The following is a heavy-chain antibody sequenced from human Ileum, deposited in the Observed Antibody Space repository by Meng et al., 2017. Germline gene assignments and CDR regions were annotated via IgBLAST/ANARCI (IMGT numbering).Heavy chain of an antibody. CDR3: AREGAYNGGDY. D-gene: IGHD1-1*01. CDR1: GYTFTAYG. Sequence: QVQLVQSGAEVKNAGASVKVSCKASGYTFTAYGISWVRQAPGQGLEWMGWMNTDKGNTNYAQKFQGRVTMTRDTSTSTAYMELRSLRSDDTAVYYCAREGAYNGGDYWGQGTLVTVSS. V-gene: IGHV1-18*01. CDR2: MNTDKGNT. J-gene: IGHJ4*02.